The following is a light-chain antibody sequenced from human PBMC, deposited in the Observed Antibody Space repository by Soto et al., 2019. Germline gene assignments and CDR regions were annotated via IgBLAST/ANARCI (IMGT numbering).Light chain of an antibody. CDR2: DAS. CDR3: QQRSNWLLT. J-gene: IGKJ4*01. Sequence: EIVLTQSPATLSLSPGERATLSCRASQSVSSYLAWYPQKPGQAPRLLIYDASNRATGIPARFNGSGSGTYVTLTISSLEPEDFAVYYCQQRSNWLLTFGGGTKVEIK. V-gene: IGKV3-11*01. CDR1: QSVSSY.